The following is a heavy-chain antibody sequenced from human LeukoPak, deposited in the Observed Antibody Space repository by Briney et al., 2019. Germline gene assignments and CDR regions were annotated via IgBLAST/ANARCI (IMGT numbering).Heavy chain of an antibody. Sequence: PSETLSLTCTVSGGSITSNYWSWIRQPPGKGLEWIGYIFYSGNTNYNPSLKSRVTISLDMSKTQLSLKLSSVTAADTAVYYCARLLRSVTTSAIWYFDLWGRGTLVTVSS. CDR2: IFYSGNT. V-gene: IGHV4-59*08. J-gene: IGHJ2*01. D-gene: IGHD4-17*01. CDR3: ARLLRSVTTSAIWYFDL. CDR1: GGSITSNY.